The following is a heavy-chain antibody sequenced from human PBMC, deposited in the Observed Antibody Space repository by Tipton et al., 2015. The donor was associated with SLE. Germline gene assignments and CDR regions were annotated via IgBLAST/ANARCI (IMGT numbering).Heavy chain of an antibody. J-gene: IGHJ6*03. CDR2: MNPNSGNT. V-gene: IGHV1-8*02. CDR3: ATGYDFWSGYYYYYYMDV. D-gene: IGHD3-3*01. Sequence: QLVQSGAEVKKPGASVKVSCKASGYTFTSYDINWVRQATGQGLEWMGWMNPNSGNTGYAQKFQGRVTMTRSTSVSTAYMELSSLRSEDTAVYYCATGYDFWSGYYYYYYMDVWSKGTTVTVS. CDR1: GYTFTSYD.